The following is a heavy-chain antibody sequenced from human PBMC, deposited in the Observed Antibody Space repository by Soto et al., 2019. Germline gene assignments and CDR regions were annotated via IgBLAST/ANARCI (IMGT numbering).Heavy chain of an antibody. CDR1: GGSISSGGYS. V-gene: IGHV4-31*03. CDR3: ARAGYCSGGSCYLLDY. Sequence: TSETMSLTCTVCGGSISSGGYSWTRERQHQEKGLEWIGYIYYSGSTYYNPSLRSRVSMSVDTSKSQFSLKLTSVTAADTAVYYCARAGYCSGGSCYLLDYWGQGTPVTVSS. D-gene: IGHD2-15*01. J-gene: IGHJ4*02. CDR2: IYYSGST.